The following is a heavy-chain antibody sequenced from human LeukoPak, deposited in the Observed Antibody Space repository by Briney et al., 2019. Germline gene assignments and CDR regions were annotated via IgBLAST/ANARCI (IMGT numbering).Heavy chain of an antibody. CDR3: ARGGYYDSSGYIWFDP. J-gene: IGHJ5*02. D-gene: IGHD3-22*01. CDR2: ISAYNGNT. CDR1: GYTFTSYG. Sequence: ASVKVSYKASGYTFTSYGISWVRQAPGQGLEWMGWISAYNGNTNYAQKLQGRVTMTTDTSTSTAYMELRSLRSDDTAVYYCARGGYYDSSGYIWFDPWGQGTLVTVSS. V-gene: IGHV1-18*01.